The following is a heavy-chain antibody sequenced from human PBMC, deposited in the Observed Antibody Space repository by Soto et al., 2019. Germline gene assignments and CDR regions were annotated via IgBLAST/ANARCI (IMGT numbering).Heavy chain of an antibody. CDR2: ISWNSGST. V-gene: IGHV3-9*01. D-gene: IGHD3-16*02. Sequence: EVQLVESGGGLVQPGRSLRLSCAASGFSFGDYAMHWVRQAPGKGLEWVAGISWNSGSTGYADSVKGRFTISRDNAKNSLYLQMNSLRAEDTAFYYWVKDNGLGVIPVFYYFGYWGQGTLGTVSS. J-gene: IGHJ4*02. CDR3: VKDNGLGVIPVFYYFGY. CDR1: GFSFGDYA.